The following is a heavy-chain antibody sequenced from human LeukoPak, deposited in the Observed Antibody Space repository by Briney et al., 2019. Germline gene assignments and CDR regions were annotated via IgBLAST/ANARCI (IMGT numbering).Heavy chain of an antibody. CDR2: INPNSGGT. CDR3: ASSLHSSGWYFDY. Sequence: ASVKVSCKASGYTFTGYYMHWVRQAPGQGLEWMGWINPNSGGTNYAQKFQGRVTMTRDTSISTAYMELSRLRSDDTAVYYCASSLHSSGWYFDYWGQGTLVTVSS. J-gene: IGHJ4*02. D-gene: IGHD6-19*01. CDR1: GYTFTGYY. V-gene: IGHV1-2*02.